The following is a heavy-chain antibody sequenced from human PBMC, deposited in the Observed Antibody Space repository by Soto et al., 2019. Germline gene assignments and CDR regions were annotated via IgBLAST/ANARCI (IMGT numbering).Heavy chain of an antibody. D-gene: IGHD3-22*01. CDR2: ISYDGSNK. V-gene: IGHV3-30*18. Sequence: GGSRRLSCAASGCTFSSYGMHWVRQAPGKGLEWVAVISYDGSNKYYADSVKGRFTISRDNSKNTLYLQMNSLRAEDTAVYYCAKDSGGYYYDSSGYYSYFDYWGQGT. CDR1: GCTFSSYG. J-gene: IGHJ4*02. CDR3: AKDSGGYYYDSSGYYSYFDY.